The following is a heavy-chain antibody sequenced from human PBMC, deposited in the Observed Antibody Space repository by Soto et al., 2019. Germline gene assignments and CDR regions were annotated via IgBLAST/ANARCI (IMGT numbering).Heavy chain of an antibody. CDR2: MNPNSGNT. J-gene: IGHJ6*01. CDR3: ARWPDGYYYYGIDV. V-gene: IGHV1-8*01. Sequence: QVQLVQSGAEVKKPGASVKVSCKASGYTFTSYDINWVRQATGQGLEWMGWMNPNSGNTGYAQKFQGRGTMPRNTSISSAYMELSSLRSEDTAVYYCARWPDGYYYYGIDVWGQGPTVTVSS. CDR1: GYTFTSYD.